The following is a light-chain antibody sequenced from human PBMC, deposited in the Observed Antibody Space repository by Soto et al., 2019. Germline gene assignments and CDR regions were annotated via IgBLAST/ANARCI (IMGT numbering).Light chain of an antibody. Sequence: QSVLTQPPSVSEAPGQRVTIFCTGSSSNIGAGYEAHWYQQVPGTAPKLLIYENNNRPSGVPDRFSGSKSGTSASLAITGLQAEDEAESYCQSYDSSLSGYVFGTGTKLTVL. J-gene: IGLJ1*01. CDR3: QSYDSSLSGYV. V-gene: IGLV1-40*01. CDR2: ENN. CDR1: SSNIGAGYE.